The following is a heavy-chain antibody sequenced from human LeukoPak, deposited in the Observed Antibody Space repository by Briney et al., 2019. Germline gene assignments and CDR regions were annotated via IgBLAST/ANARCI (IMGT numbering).Heavy chain of an antibody. J-gene: IGHJ4*02. Sequence: GGSLRLSCAASGFTFSSYWMHWVRQAPGKGLVWVSRINSDGSSTSYADSVKGRFTISRDNAKNTLYLQMNSLRAEDTAVYYCARGAATGPTLGFDYWGQGTLVTVSS. D-gene: IGHD6-13*01. CDR3: ARGAATGPTLGFDY. CDR1: GFTFSSYW. V-gene: IGHV3-74*01. CDR2: INSDGSST.